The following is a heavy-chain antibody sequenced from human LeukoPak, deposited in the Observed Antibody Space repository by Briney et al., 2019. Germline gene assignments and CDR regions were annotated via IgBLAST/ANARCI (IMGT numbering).Heavy chain of an antibody. Sequence: ASVKVSCTASGYTLTDYYMHWVRQAPGQGLEWMGRINPNSGGTNYAQKFQGRVTMTRDTSISTVYMALSRLRSDDTAVYYCARVGYYESSGYYEYWGQGTLVTVSS. CDR2: INPNSGGT. J-gene: IGHJ4*02. CDR3: ARVGYYESSGYYEY. CDR1: GYTLTDYY. D-gene: IGHD3-22*01. V-gene: IGHV1-2*06.